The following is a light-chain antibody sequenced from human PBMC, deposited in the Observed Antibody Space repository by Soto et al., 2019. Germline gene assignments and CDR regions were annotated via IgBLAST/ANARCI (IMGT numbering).Light chain of an antibody. CDR1: QTISTW. CDR2: DAS. V-gene: IGKV1-5*01. Sequence: GDRVTITCLASQTISTWMAWYQQKPGKAPKLLVYDASTLQSGVASRFSGSGSGTEFTLIISGLQPDDSATYYCQQYYSYPRTFGQGTKVDIK. J-gene: IGKJ1*01. CDR3: QQYYSYPRT.